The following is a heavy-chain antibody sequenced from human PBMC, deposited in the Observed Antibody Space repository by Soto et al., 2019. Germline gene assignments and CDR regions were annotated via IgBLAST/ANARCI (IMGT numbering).Heavy chain of an antibody. Sequence: PSETLSLTCAVYGGSFSTYYWSWIRQPPGKGLEWLGEINHRGSTNYYPSLKSRLTISVDTSKNQSSLNLISVTAADRAVYYCARGLNWNYGAFDYWGQGTLVTVSS. CDR1: GGSFSTYY. CDR3: ARGLNWNYGAFDY. D-gene: IGHD1-7*01. V-gene: IGHV4-34*01. CDR2: INHRGST. J-gene: IGHJ4*02.